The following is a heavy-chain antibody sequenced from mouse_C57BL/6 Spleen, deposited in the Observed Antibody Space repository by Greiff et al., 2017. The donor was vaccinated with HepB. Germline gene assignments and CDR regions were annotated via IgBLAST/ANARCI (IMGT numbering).Heavy chain of an antibody. V-gene: IGHV6-3*01. CDR3: TVEGRYPAWFAY. Sequence: EVKLQESGGGLVQPGGSMKLSCVASGFTFSNYWMNWVRQSPEKGLEWVAKIRLKSDNYATHYAEAVKGRVTISRDDSKSSIYLQMNNLRAEDKGIYYCTVEGRYPAWFAYWGQGTLVTVSA. J-gene: IGHJ3*01. CDR2: IRLKSDNYAT. CDR1: GFTFSNYW. D-gene: IGHD2-12*01.